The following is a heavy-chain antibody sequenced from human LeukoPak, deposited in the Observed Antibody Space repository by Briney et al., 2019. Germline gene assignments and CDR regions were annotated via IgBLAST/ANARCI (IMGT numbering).Heavy chain of an antibody. J-gene: IGHJ6*03. CDR2: ISAYNGNT. D-gene: IGHD3-10*01. V-gene: IGHV1-18*01. Sequence: GASVKLSCKASGYTFSNYGISWVRQAPGQGLEWMGWISAYNGNTNYAQKLQGRITMTTDTSTSTAYMELRSLRSDDTAVYYCARHHQYPITYYMEVWGKGTTVTVSS. CDR1: GYTFSNYG. CDR3: ARHHQYPITYYMEV.